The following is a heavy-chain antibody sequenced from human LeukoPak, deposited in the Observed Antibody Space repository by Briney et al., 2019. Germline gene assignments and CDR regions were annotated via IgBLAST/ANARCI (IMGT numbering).Heavy chain of an antibody. CDR2: ISSDGSNK. CDR3: AKGSGGSGSFYNHFDC. Sequence: GRSLRLSCAPSGLSFNSCGMHWVRQAPGKGLEWVAVISSDGSNKYYADSVKGRFTISRDNSKNTLSLQMNSLRTEDTAVFYCAKGSGGSGSFYNHFDCWGQGTLVTVSS. D-gene: IGHD3-10*01. V-gene: IGHV3-30*18. CDR1: GLSFNSCG. J-gene: IGHJ4*02.